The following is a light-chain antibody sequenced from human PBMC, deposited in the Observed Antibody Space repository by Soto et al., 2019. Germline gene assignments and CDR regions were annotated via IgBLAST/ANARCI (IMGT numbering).Light chain of an antibody. V-gene: IGLV1-40*01. CDR2: GNS. Sequence: QSVLTQPPSVSGAPGQRVTISCTGSSSNIGAGYDVPWYQQLPGTAPKLLIYGNSNRPSGVPDRFSGSKSGTSASLAITGLQAEDEADYYCQSYDSSLSGAEFGGGTQLTVL. CDR1: SSNIGAGYD. CDR3: QSYDSSLSGAE. J-gene: IGLJ7*01.